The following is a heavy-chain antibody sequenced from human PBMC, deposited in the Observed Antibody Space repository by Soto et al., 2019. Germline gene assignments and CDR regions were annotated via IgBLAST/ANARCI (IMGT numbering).Heavy chain of an antibody. J-gene: IGHJ4*02. V-gene: IGHV3-53*01. CDR1: WFTVSDTY. D-gene: IGHD5-12*01. CDR3: ATVRYSGNYKPSYYFDF. Sequence: GGSLRLSCASSWFTVSDTYMTWVRQAPGKGLEWVSVIHSGGSTFYADSVKGRFTISRDNSKNTLYLQLTSLSAEDTAVYYCATVRYSGNYKPSYYFDFWGRGTLVTVSS. CDR2: IHSGGST.